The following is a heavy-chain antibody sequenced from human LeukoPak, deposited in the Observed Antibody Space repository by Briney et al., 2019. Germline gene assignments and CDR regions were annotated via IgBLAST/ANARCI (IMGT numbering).Heavy chain of an antibody. J-gene: IGHJ5*02. Sequence: GASVKVSCKASGYTFSSYYMHWVRQAPGQGLEWMGIINPSGGSTSYAHKFQGRVTMTRDTSTSTVYMELSNLRPEDTAVYYCARADSGGDSSGYKWFDLWGQGTLVTVSS. CDR3: ARADSGGDSSGYKWFDL. D-gene: IGHD3-22*01. CDR1: GYTFSSYY. V-gene: IGHV1-46*01. CDR2: INPSGGST.